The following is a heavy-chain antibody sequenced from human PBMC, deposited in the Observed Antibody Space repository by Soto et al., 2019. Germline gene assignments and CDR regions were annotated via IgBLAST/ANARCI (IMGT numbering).Heavy chain of an antibody. Sequence: LRLSCAASGFTFSSYSMNWVRQAPGKGLEWASYISSSSSTIYYADSVKGRFTISRDNAKNSLYLQMTSLRDEDTAVYYCARGFGVVDYWGQGTLVTVSS. D-gene: IGHD3-10*01. V-gene: IGHV3-48*02. J-gene: IGHJ4*02. CDR3: ARGFGVVDY. CDR2: ISSSSSTI. CDR1: GFTFSSYS.